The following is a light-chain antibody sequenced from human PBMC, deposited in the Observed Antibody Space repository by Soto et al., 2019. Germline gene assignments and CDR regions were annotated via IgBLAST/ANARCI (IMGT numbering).Light chain of an antibody. J-gene: IGKJ4*01. Sequence: IQMTQSPSSLSASVGDRVTITCRASPSISTNLNWYQQKPGKAPKLLIYAASSLQSGVPSRFSGSGSGTDFTLTISSLQPEDFAAYFCQQTHTTPRTFGGGTKVDIK. CDR3: QQTHTTPRT. CDR2: AAS. V-gene: IGKV1-39*01. CDR1: PSISTN.